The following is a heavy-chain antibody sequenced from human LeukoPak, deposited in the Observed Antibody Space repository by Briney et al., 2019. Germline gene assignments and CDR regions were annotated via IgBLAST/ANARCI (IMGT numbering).Heavy chain of an antibody. D-gene: IGHD3-3*01. CDR2: IYYSGST. J-gene: IGHJ4*02. CDR1: GGSISSSSYY. Sequence: SETLSLTCTVSGGSISSSSYYRGWIRQPPGKGLEWIGSIYYSGSTYYNPSLKSRVTISVDTSKNQFSLKLSSVTTADTAVYYCARSLRFLECYPFDYWGQGTLVTVSS. CDR3: ARSLRFLECYPFDY. V-gene: IGHV4-39*01.